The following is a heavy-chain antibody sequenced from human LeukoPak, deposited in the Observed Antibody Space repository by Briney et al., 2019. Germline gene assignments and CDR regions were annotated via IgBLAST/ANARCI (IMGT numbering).Heavy chain of an antibody. Sequence: PSETLSLTCSVSGSSITSSYWSWVRQSPGNGLEWIGYIYYTGDTTYNPSLKGRVTISVDTSKNQFSLKLSSLTAADTAVYYCARTTVINKGSSFDIWGQGTLVTVSS. J-gene: IGHJ3*02. D-gene: IGHD4-17*01. CDR3: ARTTVINKGSSFDI. V-gene: IGHV4-59*01. CDR1: GSSITSSY. CDR2: IYYTGDT.